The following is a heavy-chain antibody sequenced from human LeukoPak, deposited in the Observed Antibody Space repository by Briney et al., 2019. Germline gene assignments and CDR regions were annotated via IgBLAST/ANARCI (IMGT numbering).Heavy chain of an antibody. Sequence: SVKVSCKASGYTFTGYYMHWVRQAPGQGLEWMGGIIPIFGTANYAQKFQGRVTITADESTSTAYMELSSLRSEDTAVYYCARKGSGGNDYYYYYMDVWGKGTTVTISS. CDR1: GYTFTGYY. J-gene: IGHJ6*03. CDR2: IIPIFGTA. CDR3: ARKGSGGNDYYYYYMDV. D-gene: IGHD2-15*01. V-gene: IGHV1-69*13.